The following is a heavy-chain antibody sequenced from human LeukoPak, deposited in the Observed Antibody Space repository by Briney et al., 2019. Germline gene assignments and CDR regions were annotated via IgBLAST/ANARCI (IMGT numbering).Heavy chain of an antibody. J-gene: IGHJ4*02. CDR1: GGSFSGYY. CDR3: ASVTLGGWFAGIDY. V-gene: IGHV4-34*01. CDR2: INHSGST. D-gene: IGHD6-19*01. Sequence: PSETLSLTCAVYGGSFSGYYWSWIRQPPGKGLEWIGEINHSGSTNYNPSLKSRVTISVDTSKNQFSLKLSSVTAADTAVYYCASVTLGGWFAGIDYWGQGTLVTVSS.